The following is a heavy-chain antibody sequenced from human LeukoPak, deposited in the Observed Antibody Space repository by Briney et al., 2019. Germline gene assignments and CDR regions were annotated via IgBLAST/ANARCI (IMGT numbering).Heavy chain of an antibody. CDR2: LSKSGNT. CDR1: GGSVSSYY. CDR3: ARARYVNSFYAFDI. D-gene: IGHD3-9*01. V-gene: IGHV4-59*02. J-gene: IGHJ3*02. Sequence: SETLSLTCTVSGGSVSSYYWSWIRLPPGKGLEWIGYLSKSGNTNYSPSLKGRVTIFGDTSKNQFFLKLSSVTAADTAVYYCARARYVNSFYAFDIWGQGTLVTVSS.